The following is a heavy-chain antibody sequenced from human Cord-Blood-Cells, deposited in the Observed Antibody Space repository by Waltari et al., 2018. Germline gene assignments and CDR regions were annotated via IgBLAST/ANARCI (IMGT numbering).Heavy chain of an antibody. D-gene: IGHD6-6*01. Sequence: QVQLQQWGAGLLKPSENLSLTCAVYGGSFSGYYCSWIRQPPGRGLEWIGEINHSGSTTYNPSLKSRVTISLDTSKNEFSLKRISVTAADTAEYYCVRSRVAAVSRSSSKGPLDYWGQGTLVTVSS. V-gene: IGHV4-34*01. CDR3: VRSRVAAVSRSSSKGPLDY. CDR1: GGSFSGYY. J-gene: IGHJ4*02. CDR2: INHSGST.